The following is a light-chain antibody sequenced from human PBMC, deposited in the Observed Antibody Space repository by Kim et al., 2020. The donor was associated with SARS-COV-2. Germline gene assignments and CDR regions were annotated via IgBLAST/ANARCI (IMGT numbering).Light chain of an antibody. CDR2: GAS. CDR1: QSVSNN. J-gene: IGKJ1*01. V-gene: IGKV3D-15*01. CDR3: QQYTVWPRT. Sequence: VSPGERATLSCRASQSVSNNLAWYQQKPGQSPRLLIYGASTRATGIPARFSGSGSGTEFTLTISSLQSEDFAVYYCQQYTVWPRTFGQGTKVDIK.